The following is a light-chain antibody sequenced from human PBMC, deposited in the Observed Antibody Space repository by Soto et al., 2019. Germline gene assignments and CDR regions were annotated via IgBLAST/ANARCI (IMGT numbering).Light chain of an antibody. V-gene: IGKV3-11*01. CDR1: QNISSY. J-gene: IGKJ5*01. CDR2: GVS. CDR3: QQRSNWPPIT. Sequence: IVLTQPPATLSLSPGKRATLSCRASQNISSYLIWYQQKPGQAPRLLIYGVSNRATGIPARFSGSGSGTEFTLTISSLQSEDFAVYYCQQRSNWPPITFGQGTRREIK.